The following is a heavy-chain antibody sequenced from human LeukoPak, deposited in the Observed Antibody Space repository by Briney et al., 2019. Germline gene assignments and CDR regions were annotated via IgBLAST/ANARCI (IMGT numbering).Heavy chain of an antibody. CDR1: GFTFSNYA. D-gene: IGHD2-2*01. CDR3: AKAPGYCSSTSCLNWFDP. V-gene: IGHV3-23*01. CDR2: ISGSGGST. J-gene: IGHJ5*02. Sequence: GGSLRLSCETSGFTFSNYAMSWVRHAPGKGLEWVSAISGSGGSTYYADSVKGRFTISRDNSKNTLYLQMNSLRAEDTAVYYCAKAPGYCSSTSCLNWFDPWGQGTLVTVSS.